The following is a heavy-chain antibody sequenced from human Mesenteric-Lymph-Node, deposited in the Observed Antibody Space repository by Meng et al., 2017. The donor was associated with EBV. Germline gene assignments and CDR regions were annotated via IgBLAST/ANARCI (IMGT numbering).Heavy chain of an antibody. V-gene: IGHV3-23*01. D-gene: IGHD6-19*01. J-gene: IGHJ5*02. CDR2: IGGIVDGI. CDR1: DFTFRILS. CDR3: ARGAGSPHWFDP. Sequence: EGAFFKSGGCLLQPWGFLITSFSASDFTFRILSIVWVRQLPGKGLAWVPAIGGIVDGIWYADPVKGRFTISRDDSKNTLYLQMNSLRADDTAVYYCARGAGSPHWFDPWGQGTLVTVSS.